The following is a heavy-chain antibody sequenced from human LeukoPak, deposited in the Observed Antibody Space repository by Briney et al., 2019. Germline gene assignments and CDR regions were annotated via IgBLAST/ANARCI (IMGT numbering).Heavy chain of an antibody. Sequence: SETLSLTCAVYGRSFSGYYWSWTRQPPGKGLEWIGEINHSGRNNYNPSLKSRVTISVDTSKNQFSLKLSSVTAADTAVYYCARSGRTRVATIMLDYWGQGTLVTVSS. V-gene: IGHV4-34*01. D-gene: IGHD5-12*01. CDR3: ARSGRTRVATIMLDY. J-gene: IGHJ4*02. CDR2: INHSGRN. CDR1: GRSFSGYY.